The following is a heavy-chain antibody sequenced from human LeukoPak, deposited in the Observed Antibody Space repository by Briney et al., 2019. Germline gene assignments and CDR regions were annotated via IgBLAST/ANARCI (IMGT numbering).Heavy chain of an antibody. J-gene: IGHJ5*02. CDR1: GGSISSSDYY. CDR3: GRRTRGEPAIGP. CDR2: IYYSGST. D-gene: IGHD3-16*01. Sequence: SSETLSLTYTVSGGSISSSDYYWGWVRQPPGKGLEWIGNIYYSGSTYYSPSLQSRVTIPVDTSKNQLSLKLSSVTAADTAVYSFGRRTRGEPAIGPRAQGTPVPPSS. V-gene: IGHV4-39*01.